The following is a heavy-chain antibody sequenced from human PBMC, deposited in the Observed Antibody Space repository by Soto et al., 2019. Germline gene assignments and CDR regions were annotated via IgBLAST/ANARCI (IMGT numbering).Heavy chain of an antibody. CDR1: GCSITGYY. V-gene: IGHV4-59*01. CDR3: ARDLWGYCGTDCYPLDV. D-gene: IGHD2-21*02. CDR2: MYNTGST. Sequence: SETLSLTCTVSGCSITGYYWSWIRQPPGKGLEWIGYMYNTGSTVYNPSFKSRVTISVDTSKNQFSLKLNSVTAADTAVYYCARDLWGYCGTDCYPLDVWGQGTTVT. J-gene: IGHJ6*02.